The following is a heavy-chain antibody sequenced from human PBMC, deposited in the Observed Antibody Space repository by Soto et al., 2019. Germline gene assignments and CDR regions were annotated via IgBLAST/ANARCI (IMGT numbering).Heavy chain of an antibody. CDR3: ATDLPTAGAGEFDY. CDR1: GFTFTTAW. J-gene: IGHJ4*02. D-gene: IGHD6-19*01. Sequence: PGGSLRLSCAASGFTFTTAWMIWVRQAPGKGLEWVGHIKTKTEGEATNYATPVKVRFSISRDDSTNTQSLQMNSLKSEDTAVYYCATDLPTAGAGEFDYWGQGTLVTVSS. CDR2: IKTKTEGEAT. V-gene: IGHV3-15*01.